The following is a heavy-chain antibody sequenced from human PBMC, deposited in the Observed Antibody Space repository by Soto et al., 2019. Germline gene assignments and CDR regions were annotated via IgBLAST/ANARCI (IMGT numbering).Heavy chain of an antibody. V-gene: IGHV1-18*01. D-gene: IGHD3-16*01. Sequence: QVQLVQSGAEVKNPGASVKASCKTSGYTFTKYGVGWVRQAPGQGLEWMGWISGSSGNANYAEKVQGRITLTTDTSTSTAYIELRSLRSDDTAVYYCAREMAGVGGEYDYWGQGTLVTVSS. CDR3: AREMAGVGGEYDY. CDR2: ISGSSGNA. J-gene: IGHJ4*02. CDR1: GYTFTKYG.